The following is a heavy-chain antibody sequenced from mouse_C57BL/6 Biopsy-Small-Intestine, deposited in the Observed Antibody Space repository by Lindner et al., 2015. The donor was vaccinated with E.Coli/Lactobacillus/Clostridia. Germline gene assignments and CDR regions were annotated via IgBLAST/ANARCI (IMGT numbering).Heavy chain of an antibody. Sequence: VQLQESGAELVKPGASVKISCKASGYAFSSYWMNWVKQRPGKGLEWIGQIYPGDGDTNYNGNFKGKATLTADKSSSTAYMQLSSLTSEDSAVYFCARGDYGSSRDYTMDYWGQGTSVTVSS. D-gene: IGHD1-1*01. CDR2: IYPGDGDT. J-gene: IGHJ4*01. V-gene: IGHV1-80*01. CDR1: GYAFSSYW. CDR3: ARGDYGSSRDYTMDY.